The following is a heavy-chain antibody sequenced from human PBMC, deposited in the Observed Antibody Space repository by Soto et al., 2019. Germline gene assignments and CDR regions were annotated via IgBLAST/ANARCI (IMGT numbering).Heavy chain of an antibody. CDR2: IIPIFGTA. CDR3: ARDGSITMVRGVNYYYYGMDV. J-gene: IGHJ6*02. D-gene: IGHD3-10*01. Sequence: SVKVSCKASGGTFSSYAISRVRQAPGQGLEWMGGIIPIFGTANYAQKFQGRVTITADESTSTAYMELSSLRSEDTAVYYCARDGSITMVRGVNYYYYGMDVWGQGTTVTVSS. V-gene: IGHV1-69*13. CDR1: GGTFSSYA.